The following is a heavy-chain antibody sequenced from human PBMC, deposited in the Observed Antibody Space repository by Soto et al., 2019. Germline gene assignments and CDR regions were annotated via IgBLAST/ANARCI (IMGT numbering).Heavy chain of an antibody. CDR2: ITGSGAGS. CDR1: GFTFSSYA. J-gene: IGHJ5*02. D-gene: IGHD6-13*01. CDR3: AKAYSNSWPNDWFDP. Sequence: EVQLLESGGGWLQPGGSLRLSCAASGFTFSSYAMNWVRQAPGKGLEWVSGITGSGAGSYYSDSVKGRFTIPRDNPKNPPYLQMTSLRAEDTAVYYCAKAYSNSWPNDWFDPWGQGTLVTVSS. V-gene: IGHV3-23*01.